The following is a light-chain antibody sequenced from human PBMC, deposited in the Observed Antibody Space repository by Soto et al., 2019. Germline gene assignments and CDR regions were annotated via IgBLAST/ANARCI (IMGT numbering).Light chain of an antibody. J-gene: IGKJ5*01. CDR1: QGIGND. CDR3: QQLKSNLIT. CDR2: AAS. V-gene: IGKV1-17*01. Sequence: IHMTQSASSLSASVGYRVTITCRASQGIGNDVGWYQQKPGKAPKRLIYAASTLQSGVPSRFSGSGYGTEFNLTISSLQTEDFATYYCQQLKSNLITFGQGTRLEIK.